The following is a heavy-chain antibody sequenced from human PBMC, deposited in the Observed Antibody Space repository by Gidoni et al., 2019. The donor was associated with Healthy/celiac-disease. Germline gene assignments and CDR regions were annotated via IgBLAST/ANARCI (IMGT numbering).Heavy chain of an antibody. J-gene: IGHJ3*02. Sequence: EVQLVESGGVVVQPGGSLRLSCAASAFPFDDYTMHWVRQAPGKGLEWVSLISWDGGSTYYADSVKGRFTISRDNSKNSLYLQMNSLRTEDTALYYCAKDVVATTRGAFDIWGQGTMVTVSS. CDR2: ISWDGGST. V-gene: IGHV3-43*01. CDR1: AFPFDDYT. D-gene: IGHD5-12*01. CDR3: AKDVVATTRGAFDI.